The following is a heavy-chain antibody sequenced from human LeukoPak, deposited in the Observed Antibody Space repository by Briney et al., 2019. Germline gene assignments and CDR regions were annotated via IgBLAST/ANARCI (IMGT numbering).Heavy chain of an antibody. V-gene: IGHV3-21*01. D-gene: IGHD3-22*01. CDR1: GFTFISYS. Sequence: PGGSLRLSCAASGFTFISYSMNWVRQAPGKGLEWVSSISSSSSYIYYADSVKGRFTISRANAKNSLYLQMNSLRAEDTAVYYCASSSYYDSSGYPLDYWGQGTLVTVSS. J-gene: IGHJ4*02. CDR2: ISSSSSYI. CDR3: ASSSYYDSSGYPLDY.